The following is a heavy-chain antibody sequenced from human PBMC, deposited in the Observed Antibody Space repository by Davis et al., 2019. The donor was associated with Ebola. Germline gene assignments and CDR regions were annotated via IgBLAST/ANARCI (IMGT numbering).Heavy chain of an antibody. D-gene: IGHD3-10*01. CDR2: ISDSSTTI. Sequence: GGSLRLSCAASGFTFSAYSMNWVRQAPGKGLEWVSYISDSSTTIYYADSVKGRFTISRDNAKNSLYLQMNSLRDEDTAVYYCAREKLLWFGELLYPGEDSWGQGTLVTVSS. V-gene: IGHV3-48*02. CDR1: GFTFSAYS. J-gene: IGHJ4*02. CDR3: AREKLLWFGELLYPGEDS.